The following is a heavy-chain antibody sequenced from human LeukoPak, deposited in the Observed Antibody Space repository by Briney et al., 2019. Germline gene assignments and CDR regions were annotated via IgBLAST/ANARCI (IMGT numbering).Heavy chain of an antibody. J-gene: IGHJ5*02. CDR2: ISAYNGNT. CDR1: GYTFTSYG. CDR3: ARDRGKLRFLEWLPRVWFDP. V-gene: IGHV1-18*01. D-gene: IGHD3-3*01. Sequence: GASVKVSCKASGYTFTSYGISWVRQAPGQGLEWMGWISAYNGNTNYAQKLQGRVTMTTDTSTSTAYMELRGLRSDNTAVYYCARDRGKLRFLEWLPRVWFDPWGQGTLVTVSS.